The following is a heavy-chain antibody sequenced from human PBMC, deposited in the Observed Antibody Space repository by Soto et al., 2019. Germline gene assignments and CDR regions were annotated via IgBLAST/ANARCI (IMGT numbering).Heavy chain of an antibody. CDR2: ISYDGSNK. J-gene: IGHJ4*02. Sequence: QVQLVESGGGVVQPGRSLRLSCAASGFTFSSYSMHWVRQAPGKGLEWVAVISYDGSNKYYADSVKGRFTISRDNSKNTLYLEMNSLRAEDTAVYYCARGAGIVVAGTSFDSWGQGTLVTVSS. CDR3: ARGAGIVVAGTSFDS. D-gene: IGHD6-19*01. V-gene: IGHV3-30-3*01. CDR1: GFTFSSYS.